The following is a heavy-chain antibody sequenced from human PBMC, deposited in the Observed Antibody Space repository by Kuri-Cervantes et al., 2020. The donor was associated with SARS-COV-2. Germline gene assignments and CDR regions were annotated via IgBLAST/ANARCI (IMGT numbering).Heavy chain of an antibody. D-gene: IGHD6-6*01. Sequence: LSLTCAASGFTFSSYAMHWVRQAPGKGLEWVSFISSGSTTKYYADSVMGGFTISRDNAKNSLSLQMNSLRVEDMAVYYCAREYTSSSPFESWGQGTLVTVSS. CDR3: AREYTSSSPFES. J-gene: IGHJ4*02. CDR1: GFTFSSYA. CDR2: ISSGSTTK. V-gene: IGHV3-48*04.